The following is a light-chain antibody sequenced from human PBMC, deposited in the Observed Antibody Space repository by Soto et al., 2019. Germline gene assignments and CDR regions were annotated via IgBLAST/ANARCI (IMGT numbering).Light chain of an antibody. CDR2: SNN. V-gene: IGLV1-44*01. J-gene: IGLJ1*01. Sequence: VLAQPPSASESPGQRVTISCSGSSSNVGSNAVNWYQQLPGTAPTLLIYSNNERLSGVPDRFSGSKSGTSASLAISGLQSEDEADYYCATWDASLNGYVFGTGTKVTVL. CDR1: SSNVGSNA. CDR3: ATWDASLNGYV.